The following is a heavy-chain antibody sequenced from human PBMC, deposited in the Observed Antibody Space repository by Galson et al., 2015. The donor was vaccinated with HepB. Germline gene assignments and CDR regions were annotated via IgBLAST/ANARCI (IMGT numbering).Heavy chain of an antibody. CDR3: ARDATNTVTLDY. J-gene: IGHJ4*02. V-gene: IGHV3-53*01. Sequence: SLRLSCAASGFTVSSNYMSWVRQAPGKGLEWVSVIYSGDSTYYADSVKGRFTISRDNSKNTLYLQMNSLRAEDTAVYYCARDATNTVTLDYWGQGTLVTVSS. CDR2: IYSGDST. CDR1: GFTVSSNY. D-gene: IGHD4-11*01.